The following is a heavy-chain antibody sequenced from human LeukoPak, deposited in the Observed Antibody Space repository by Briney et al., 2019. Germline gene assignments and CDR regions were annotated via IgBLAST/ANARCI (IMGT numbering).Heavy chain of an antibody. CDR1: GGSFSGYY. CDR2: INHSGST. Sequence: SETLSLTCAVYGGSFSGYYWSWIRQPPGKGLEWIGEINHSGSTNYNPSLKSRVTISVDTSKNQFSLKLSSVTAADTAVYYCARRGYCSSTSCYGYYYYGMDVWGQGTTVTVFS. D-gene: IGHD2-2*03. CDR3: ARRGYCSSTSCYGYYYYGMDV. J-gene: IGHJ6*02. V-gene: IGHV4-34*01.